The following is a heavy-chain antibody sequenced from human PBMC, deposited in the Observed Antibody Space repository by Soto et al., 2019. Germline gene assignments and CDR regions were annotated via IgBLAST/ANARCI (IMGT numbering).Heavy chain of an antibody. CDR3: AREKVGTTFFDN. D-gene: IGHD1-1*01. V-gene: IGHV4-38-2*02. Sequence: SETLSLTCNVSGFAISRGYYWSWVRQPPGKGLEWIGSIYPSVSSYHNPSLESRLTLSIDTSKNQFTLKLASVTAADTALCYCAREKVGTTFFDNWGQGXQVTVYS. CDR2: IYPSVSS. CDR1: GFAISRGYY. J-gene: IGHJ4*02.